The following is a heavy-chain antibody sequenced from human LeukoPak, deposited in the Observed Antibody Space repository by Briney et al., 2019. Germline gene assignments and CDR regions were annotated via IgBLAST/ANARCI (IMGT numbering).Heavy chain of an antibody. J-gene: IGHJ5*02. CDR3: AKDPLYSSAPNWFDP. CDR2: ISGSGGST. V-gene: IGHV3-23*01. D-gene: IGHD6-19*01. Sequence: GGSLRLSCVTSGFTFSSYAMSWVRQAPGKGLEWVSAISGSGGSTYYADSVKGRFTISRDNSKNTLYLQMNSLRAEDTAVYYCAKDPLYSSAPNWFDPWGRGTLVTVSS. CDR1: GFTFSSYA.